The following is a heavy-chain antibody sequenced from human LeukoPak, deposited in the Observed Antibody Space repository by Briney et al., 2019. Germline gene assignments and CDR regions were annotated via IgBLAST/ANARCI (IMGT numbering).Heavy chain of an antibody. D-gene: IGHD3-10*01. CDR1: GFTFSSYA. J-gene: IGHJ4*02. CDR2: ISYDGSNK. Sequence: GGSLRLSCAASGFTFSSYAMHWVRQAPGKGLEWVALISYDGSNKYYADSVKGRFTISRDNSKNTLYLQMNSLRAEDTAVYYCARNYGSGSYQYYFDYWVQGTLVTVSS. CDR3: ARNYGSGSYQYYFDY. V-gene: IGHV3-30-3*01.